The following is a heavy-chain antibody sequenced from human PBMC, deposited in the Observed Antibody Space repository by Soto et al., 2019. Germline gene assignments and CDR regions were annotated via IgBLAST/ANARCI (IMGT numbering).Heavy chain of an antibody. CDR2: IYHSGST. J-gene: IGHJ4*02. CDR3: ATSDCSSTSCYAKFDY. V-gene: IGHV4-39*07. Sequence: PSETLSLTCTVSGGSISSSSYYWDWIRRPPGKGLEWIGSIYHSGSTNYNPSLKSRVTISVDKSKNQFSLKLSSVTAADTAVYYCATSDCSSTSCYAKFDYWGQGTPVTVSS. D-gene: IGHD2-2*01. CDR1: GGSISSSSYY.